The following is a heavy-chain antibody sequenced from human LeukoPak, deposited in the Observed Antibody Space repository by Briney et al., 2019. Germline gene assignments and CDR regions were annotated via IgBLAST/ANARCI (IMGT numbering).Heavy chain of an antibody. CDR3: ARAPHSPTTQYYYYYYMDV. J-gene: IGHJ6*03. D-gene: IGHD5-12*01. CDR1: GYTFTSYG. Sequence: ASVKVSCKASGYTFTSYGISWVRQAPGQGLEWMGWISAYNGNTNYAQKLQGRVTMTIDTSTSTAYMELRSLRSDDTAVYYCARAPHSPTTQYYYYYYMDVWGKGTTVTVSS. CDR2: ISAYNGNT. V-gene: IGHV1-18*01.